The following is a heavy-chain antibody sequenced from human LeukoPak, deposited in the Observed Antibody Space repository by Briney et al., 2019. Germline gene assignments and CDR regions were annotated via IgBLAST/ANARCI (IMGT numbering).Heavy chain of an antibody. Sequence: SGGSLRLSCAASGLTFSSYAMHWVRQAPGKGLEWVAVISYDGSNKYYADSVKGRFTISRDNSKNTLYLQMNSLRAEDTAVYYCARGNVVVPAAVYFDYWGQGTLVTVSS. CDR2: ISYDGSNK. J-gene: IGHJ4*02. CDR1: GLTFSSYA. CDR3: ARGNVVVPAAVYFDY. D-gene: IGHD2-2*01. V-gene: IGHV3-30-3*01.